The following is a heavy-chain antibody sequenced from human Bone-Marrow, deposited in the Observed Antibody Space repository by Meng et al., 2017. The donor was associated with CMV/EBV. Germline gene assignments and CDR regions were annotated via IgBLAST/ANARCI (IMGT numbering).Heavy chain of an antibody. CDR2: ISHSGST. D-gene: IGHD3/OR15-3a*01. V-gene: IGHV4-34*01. Sequence: QGRLQQWGARLLRPSETLSRPRVVYGGVLSGYYWRWLRQPPRNGLEWIGEISHSGSTNYNPSLKSRDTISVDTTKNQFALKLSSVTAADTAVYYCARRLRGTGPKYFQHWGQGTLVTVSS. J-gene: IGHJ1*01. CDR1: GGVLSGYY. CDR3: ARRLRGTGPKYFQH.